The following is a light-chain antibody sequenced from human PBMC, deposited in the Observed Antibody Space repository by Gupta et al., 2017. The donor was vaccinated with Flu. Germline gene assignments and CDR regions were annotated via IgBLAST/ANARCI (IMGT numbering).Light chain of an antibody. CDR1: QSIDRY. V-gene: IGKV1-39*01. CDR2: AAS. CDR3: QQSDSSPYT. J-gene: IGKJ2*01. Sequence: PSSRSASLGDRVSITCRASQSIDRYLNWYQLEAGKAPKRLIHAASSLESGSPLRFIGSGSGTDFTLTISSLQPEDFANYYCQQSDSSPYTFGQATKLEI.